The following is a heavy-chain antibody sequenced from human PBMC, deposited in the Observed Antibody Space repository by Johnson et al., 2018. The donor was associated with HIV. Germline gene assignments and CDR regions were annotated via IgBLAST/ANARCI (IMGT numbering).Heavy chain of an antibody. J-gene: IGHJ3*02. Sequence: EVQLVESGGGLIQPGGSLRLSCAASGFTVSSNYMSWVRQAPGKGLEWVSVIYSGSTIYYADSVKGRFTISRDNAKNSLYLQMNSLRPEDTAAYYCATIAAHGAAFDIWGQGTVVTVSS. V-gene: IGHV3-66*03. D-gene: IGHD6-25*01. CDR3: ATIAAHGAAFDI. CDR1: GFTVSSNY. CDR2: IYSGSTI.